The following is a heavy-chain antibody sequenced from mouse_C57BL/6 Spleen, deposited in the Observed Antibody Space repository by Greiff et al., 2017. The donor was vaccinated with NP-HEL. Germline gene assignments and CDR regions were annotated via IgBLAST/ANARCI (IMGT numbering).Heavy chain of an antibody. CDR1: GYTFTSYW. CDR2: IDPSDSET. D-gene: IGHD1-1*01. V-gene: IGHV1-52*01. CDR3: ATFITTVGATFDY. J-gene: IGHJ2*01. Sequence: QVQLQQPGAELVRPGSSVKLSCKASGYTFTSYWMHWVKQRPIQGLEWIGNIDPSDSETHYNQKFKDKATLTVDKSSSTAYMQLSSLTSEDSAVYYCATFITTVGATFDYWGQGTTLTVSS.